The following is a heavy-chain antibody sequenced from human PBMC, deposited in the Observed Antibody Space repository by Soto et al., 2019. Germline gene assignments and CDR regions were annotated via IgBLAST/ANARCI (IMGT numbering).Heavy chain of an antibody. V-gene: IGHV3-30*18. J-gene: IGHJ6*03. CDR2: ISYDGSNK. CDR3: AKDGRGFIAARPHYYYYYYMDV. CDR1: GFTFSSYG. Sequence: GGSLRLSCAASGFTFSSYGMHWVRQAPGKGLEWVAVISYDGSNKYYADSVKGRFTISRDNSKNTLYLQMNSLRAEDTAVYYCAKDGRGFIAARPHYYYYYYMDVWGKGTTVTVSS. D-gene: IGHD6-6*01.